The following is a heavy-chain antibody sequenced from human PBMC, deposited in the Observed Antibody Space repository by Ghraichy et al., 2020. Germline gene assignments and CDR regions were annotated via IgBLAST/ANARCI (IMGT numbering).Heavy chain of an antibody. J-gene: IGHJ4*02. D-gene: IGHD1-26*01. CDR1: GFTFSDYY. CDR3: ARCDLELATFPDY. V-gene: IGHV3-11*01. CDR2: ISSSGSTI. Sequence: GGSLRLSCAASGFTFSDYYMSWIRQAPGKGLEWVSYISSSGSTIYYADSVKGRFTISRDNAKNSLYLQMNSLRAEDTAVYYCARCDLELATFPDYWGQGTLVTVSS.